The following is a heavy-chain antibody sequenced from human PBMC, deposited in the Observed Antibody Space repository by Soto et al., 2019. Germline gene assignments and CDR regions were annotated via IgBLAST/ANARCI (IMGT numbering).Heavy chain of an antibody. D-gene: IGHD2-15*01. J-gene: IGHJ4*02. CDR3: ATVGGIAY. Sequence: GGSLRLSCAASGFTFDDYAMHWVRQAPGKGLEWVSGISWNSGSIGYADSGKGRFTISRDNAKNSLYLQMNSLRAEDTILYDCATVGGIAYWGQGTLVTVSS. CDR2: ISWNSGSI. V-gene: IGHV3-9*01. CDR1: GFTFDDYA.